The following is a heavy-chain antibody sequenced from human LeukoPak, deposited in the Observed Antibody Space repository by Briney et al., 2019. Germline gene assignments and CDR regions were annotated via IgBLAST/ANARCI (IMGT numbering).Heavy chain of an antibody. CDR1: GSGFTSYW. CDR3: ARSGRYYYDSSGYYYVYFDY. Sequence: GASLQISSKGSGSGFTSYWIGWGRQMPGKGLEGMGIIYPGESDTRYSPSFQGQVTISADKSISTAYLQWSSLKASDTAMYYCARSGRYYYDSSGYYYVYFDYWGQGTLVTVSS. CDR2: IYPGESDT. V-gene: IGHV5-51*01. J-gene: IGHJ4*02. D-gene: IGHD3-22*01.